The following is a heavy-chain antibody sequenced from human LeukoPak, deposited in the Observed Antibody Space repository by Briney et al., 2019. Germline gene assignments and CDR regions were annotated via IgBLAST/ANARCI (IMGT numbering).Heavy chain of an antibody. D-gene: IGHD3-3*01. Sequence: GGSLRLSCVASGFTFSDYWMTWVRQAPGKGLECLANIKQDGSEKFYVDSVKGRFTISRDNAKNSLYLQMNSLRAEDTAVYYCARDGRFSYGAFDIWGQGTMVTVSS. CDR2: IKQDGSEK. J-gene: IGHJ3*02. CDR1: GFTFSDYW. CDR3: ARDGRFSYGAFDI. V-gene: IGHV3-7*01.